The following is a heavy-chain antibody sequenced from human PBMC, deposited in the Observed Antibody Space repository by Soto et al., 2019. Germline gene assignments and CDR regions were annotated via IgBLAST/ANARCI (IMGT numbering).Heavy chain of an antibody. CDR2: ISIGGTK. CDR3: ARGSWNECAFDL. D-gene: IGHD1-1*01. J-gene: IGHJ3*01. CDR1: GFTVSSNY. V-gene: IGHV3-53*01. Sequence: GGSLRLSCPASGFTVSSNYMSWVRQAPGKGLEWASVISIGGTKYYADTVKGRVTNSRDNAKNTLYRQMNSLRAEDTAVYYCARGSWNECAFDLWGQGTMVTVSS.